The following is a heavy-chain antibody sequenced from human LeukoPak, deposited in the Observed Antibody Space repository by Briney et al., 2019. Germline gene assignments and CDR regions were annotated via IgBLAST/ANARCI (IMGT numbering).Heavy chain of an antibody. CDR3: ARGGIYYFDY. CDR1: GFTFSSYA. J-gene: IGHJ4*02. V-gene: IGHV3-64*01. D-gene: IGHD2-15*01. Sequence: PGGSLRLSCAASGFTFSSYAMHWVRQAPGKGLEYVSAISSNGGSTYYANSVKGRFTISRDNSKNTLYLQMGSLRAEDTAVYYCARGGIYYFDYWGQGTLVTVSS. CDR2: ISSNGGST.